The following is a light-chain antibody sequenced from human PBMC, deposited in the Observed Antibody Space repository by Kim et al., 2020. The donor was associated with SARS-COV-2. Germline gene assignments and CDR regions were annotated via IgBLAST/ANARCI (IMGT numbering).Light chain of an antibody. CDR3: QQYDNLPLT. CDR2: DAS. CDR1: QDISNY. J-gene: IGKJ4*01. Sequence: DIQMTQSPSSLSASVGDRVTITCQARQDISNYLNWYQQKPGKAPKLLIYDASNLETGVPSRFSGSGSGTDFTFTISSLQPEDNATYYCQQYDNLPLTFGGGTKVDIK. V-gene: IGKV1-33*01.